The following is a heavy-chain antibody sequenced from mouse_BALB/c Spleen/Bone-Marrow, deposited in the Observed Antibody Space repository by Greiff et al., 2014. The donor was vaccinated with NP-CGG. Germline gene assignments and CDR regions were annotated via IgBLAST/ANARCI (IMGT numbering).Heavy chain of an antibody. J-gene: IGHJ3*01. CDR1: GYAFSSYW. D-gene: IGHD2-4*01. CDR2: IYPGDGDI. V-gene: IGHV1-80*01. Sequence: VQLQQSGAELVRPGSSVKISCKASGYAFSSYWMNWVQQRPGQGLEWIGQIYPGDGDINYNGKFKGKATPTADKSSGTAYMQFSSLTSEDSAVYFCARGDFDFEAWFTYWGQGTLVTVSA. CDR3: ARGDFDFEAWFTY.